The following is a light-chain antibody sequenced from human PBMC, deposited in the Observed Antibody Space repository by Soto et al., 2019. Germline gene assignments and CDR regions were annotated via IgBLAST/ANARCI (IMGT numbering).Light chain of an antibody. V-gene: IGKV1-39*01. Sequence: DIQMTQSPSSLSASVADRVTITCRASQSTSNFLNWYQQKPGKAPKLLIYAASSLQSGVPSRFSGSGSGTDFALTISSLQPEDFAAYYCQQSYSTAWTFGQGTKVDIK. J-gene: IGKJ1*01. CDR1: QSTSNF. CDR3: QQSYSTAWT. CDR2: AAS.